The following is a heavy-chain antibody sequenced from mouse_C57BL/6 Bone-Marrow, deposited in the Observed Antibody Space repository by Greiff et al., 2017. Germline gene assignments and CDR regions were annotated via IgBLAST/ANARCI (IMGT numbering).Heavy chain of an antibody. CDR3: ARVGTTVVAHWYFDV. Sequence: VQGVESGAELVRPGTSVKVSCKASGYAFTNYLIEWVKQRPGQGLEWIGVINPGSGGTNYNEKFKGKATLTADKSSSTAYMQLSSLTSEDSAVYFCARVGTTVVAHWYFDVWGTGTTVTVSS. J-gene: IGHJ1*03. V-gene: IGHV1-54*01. CDR1: GYAFTNYL. CDR2: INPGSGGT. D-gene: IGHD1-1*01.